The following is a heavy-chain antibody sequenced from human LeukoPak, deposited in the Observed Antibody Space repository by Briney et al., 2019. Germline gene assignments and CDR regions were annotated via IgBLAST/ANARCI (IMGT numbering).Heavy chain of an antibody. CDR1: GGSISSYY. CDR2: IYYSGST. V-gene: IGHV4-59*01. CDR3: ARLPDGSSGVDY. Sequence: SETLSLTCTVSGGSISSYYWSWNRQPPGKGLEWIEYIYYSGSTNYNPSLKSRVTISVDTSKNQFSLKLSSVTAADTAVYYCARLPDGSSGVDYWGQGTLVTVSS. J-gene: IGHJ4*02. D-gene: IGHD2-15*01.